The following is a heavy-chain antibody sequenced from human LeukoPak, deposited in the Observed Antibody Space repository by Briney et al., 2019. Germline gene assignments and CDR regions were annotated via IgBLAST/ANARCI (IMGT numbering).Heavy chain of an antibody. V-gene: IGHV3-30*04. CDR1: GFTFSSYA. CDR2: ISYDGSNK. CDR3: ARDRAYYYDSSGYFPDAFDI. Sequence: GGSLRLSCAASGFTFSSYAMHWVRQAPGKGLEWVAVISYDGSNKYYADAVKGRFTISRDNSKNTLYLQMNSLRAEDTAVYYCARDRAYYYDSSGYFPDAFDIWGQGTMVTVSS. J-gene: IGHJ3*02. D-gene: IGHD3-22*01.